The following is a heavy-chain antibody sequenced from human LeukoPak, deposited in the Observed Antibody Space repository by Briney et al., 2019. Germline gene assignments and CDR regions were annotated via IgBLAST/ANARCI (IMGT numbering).Heavy chain of an antibody. CDR1: GGSFSGYY. CDR3: ARRDDFWSGYYTTRGYYFDY. D-gene: IGHD3-3*01. CDR2: INHSGST. J-gene: IGHJ4*02. V-gene: IGHV4-34*01. Sequence: SETLSLTCAVYGGSFSGYYWSWLRQPPGKGLEWIGEINHSGSTNYNPSLKSRVTISVDTSKNQFSLKLSSVTAADTAVYYCARRDDFWSGYYTTRGYYFDYWGQGTLVTVSS.